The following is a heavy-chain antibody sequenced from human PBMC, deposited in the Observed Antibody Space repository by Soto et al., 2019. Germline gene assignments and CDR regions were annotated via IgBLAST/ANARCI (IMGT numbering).Heavy chain of an antibody. CDR1: GGTFSSYA. J-gene: IGHJ6*01. D-gene: IGHD2-15*01. V-gene: IGHV1-69*04. Sequence: ASVKVSCKASGGTFSSYAISWVRQAPGQGLEWMGRIIPILGIANYAQKFQGRVTITADKSTSTAYMELSSLSSEDTAVYYCGGGYCSGGSCSKYYYYVMDVWGEGTMVTVS. CDR2: IIPILGIA. CDR3: GGGYCSGGSCSKYYYYVMDV.